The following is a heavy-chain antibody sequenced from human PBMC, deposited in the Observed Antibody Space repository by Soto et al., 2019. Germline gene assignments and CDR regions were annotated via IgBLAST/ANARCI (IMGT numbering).Heavy chain of an antibody. D-gene: IGHD6-13*01. CDR3: ARDRDSGSSPYYGMDV. J-gene: IGHJ6*02. CDR1: GYTFSDYD. CDR2: MNPNSGNT. Sequence: ASVKVSCKASGYTFSDYDINWVRQATGQGLEWLGWMNPNSGNTGYVEKFQGRVTMTRNTSASTAYMELSSLRSDDTAVYYCARDRDSGSSPYYGMDVWGQGTTVTVSS. V-gene: IGHV1-8*01.